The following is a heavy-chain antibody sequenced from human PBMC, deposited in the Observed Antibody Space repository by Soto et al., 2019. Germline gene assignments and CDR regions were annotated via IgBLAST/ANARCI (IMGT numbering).Heavy chain of an antibody. V-gene: IGHV3-48*02. CDR3: ARRGSSGAFDI. J-gene: IGHJ3*02. Sequence: EVQLVESGGGLVQPGGSLRLSCAASGFTFITYSMNWVGEAPGKGLEWVSYISSSSSTIYYADSVKGRFTISRDNAKNPLYLQMNSLRDEDTAVYYCARRGSSGAFDIWGQGTMVTVSS. D-gene: IGHD1-26*01. CDR1: GFTFITYS. CDR2: ISSSSSTI.